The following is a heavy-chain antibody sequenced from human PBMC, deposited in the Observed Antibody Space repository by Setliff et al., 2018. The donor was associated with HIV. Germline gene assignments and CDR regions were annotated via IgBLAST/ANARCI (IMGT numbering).Heavy chain of an antibody. CDR3: ARSQPDTIFGVVIFDY. CDR2: VYYSGST. J-gene: IGHJ4*02. V-gene: IGHV4-39*01. CDR1: GGSISSSGPGYY. Sequence: ETLSLTCTVSGGSISSSGPGYYWDWVRQAPGGGLEWIGSVYYSGSTYYNPSLKSRVTISLDTSKNQLSLRLTSMTAADTAVYYCARSQPDTIFGVVIFDYWGQGKMVTVSS. D-gene: IGHD3-3*01.